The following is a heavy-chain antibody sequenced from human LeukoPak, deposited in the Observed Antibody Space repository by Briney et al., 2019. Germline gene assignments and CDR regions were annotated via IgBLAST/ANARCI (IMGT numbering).Heavy chain of an antibody. J-gene: IGHJ4*02. CDR2: ITSSSSTI. CDR3: ARGATPDY. V-gene: IGHV3-48*02. CDR1: GFTFSSYS. Sequence: PGGALRLSCVASGFTFSSYSMNWVRQAPGKGLQWVSYITSSSSTIYYAVSVKGRFTISRDNANSSLDLQMTRLRDEDTAVYYCARGATPDYWGQGTLVTVSS.